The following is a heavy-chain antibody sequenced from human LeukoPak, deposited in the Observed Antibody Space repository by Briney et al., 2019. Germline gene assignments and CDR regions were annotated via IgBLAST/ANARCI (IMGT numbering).Heavy chain of an antibody. Sequence: GGSLRLSCAASGFTFDDYAMHWVRQAPGKGLEWVSGISWNSGSIGYADSVKGRFTTSRDNAKNSLYLQMNSLRAEDTALYYCVKDRGYSSSFGGFDPWGQGTLVTVSS. V-gene: IGHV3-9*01. CDR1: GFTFDDYA. CDR2: ISWNSGSI. D-gene: IGHD6-6*01. CDR3: VKDRGYSSSFGGFDP. J-gene: IGHJ5*02.